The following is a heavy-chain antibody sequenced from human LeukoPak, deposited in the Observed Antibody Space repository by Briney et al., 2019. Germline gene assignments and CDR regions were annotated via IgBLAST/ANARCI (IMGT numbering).Heavy chain of an antibody. V-gene: IGHV5-51*01. CDR1: GYSFTYW. D-gene: IGHD4-17*01. Sequence: HGESLKISCKGSGYSFTYWIGWVRQMPGKGLEWMGIIYSGDSHTKYSQSFQGRVTISADKSISTAYLQWSSLEASDTAMYYCASARHGDYVWDYWGQGTLVTVSS. J-gene: IGHJ4*02. CDR3: ASARHGDYVWDY. CDR2: IYSGDSHT.